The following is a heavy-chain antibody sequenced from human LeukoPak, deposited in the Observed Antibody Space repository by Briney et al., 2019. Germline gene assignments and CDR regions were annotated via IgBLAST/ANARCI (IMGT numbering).Heavy chain of an antibody. V-gene: IGHV4-30-4*01. Sequence: SQTLSLTCTVSGGSISCGDYYWSWIRQPPGKGLEWIGYIYYSGSTYYNPSLKSRVTISVDTSKNQFSLKLSSVTAADTAVYYCASLHYYDSSGYYNWGQGTLVTVSS. CDR3: ASLHYYDSSGYYN. D-gene: IGHD3-22*01. J-gene: IGHJ4*02. CDR1: GGSISCGDYY. CDR2: IYYSGST.